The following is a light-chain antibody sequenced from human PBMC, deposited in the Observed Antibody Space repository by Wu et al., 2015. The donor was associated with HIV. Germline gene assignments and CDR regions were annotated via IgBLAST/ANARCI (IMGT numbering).Light chain of an antibody. V-gene: IGKV3-15*01. CDR1: QSISTN. CDR2: AAS. CDR3: QQYDVWRT. J-gene: IGKJ1*01. Sequence: EVILTQSPVTLSVSPGERATLSCRASQSISTNLAWYQHKPGQAPRLLVFAASTRATGVPARFSGSGSGTDFTLTISSMQSEDFAVYYCQQYDVWRTFGQGTRVEVK.